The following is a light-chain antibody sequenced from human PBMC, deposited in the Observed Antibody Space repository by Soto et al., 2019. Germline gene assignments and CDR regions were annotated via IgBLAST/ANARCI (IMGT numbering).Light chain of an antibody. CDR2: DDS. J-gene: IGKJ4*01. CDR1: RGIDTY. Sequence: EIVLTQSPATLSLSPGXRATLSCRASRGIDTYLAWYQQKRGQAPSLRIYDDSNRTTGIPARFSGGGSGSDFTLSIGSLETVDFAVYYCQHGSSWPLTFGGGTKVDLK. V-gene: IGKV3-11*01. CDR3: QHGSSWPLT.